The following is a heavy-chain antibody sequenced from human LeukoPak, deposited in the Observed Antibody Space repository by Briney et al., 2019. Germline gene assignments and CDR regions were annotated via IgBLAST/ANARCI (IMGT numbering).Heavy chain of an antibody. J-gene: IGHJ4*02. D-gene: IGHD4-17*01. V-gene: IGHV4-34*01. CDR3: ARAGSTVTLDY. CDR2: INHSGST. Sequence: SETLSLTCAVYGGSFSGYYWSWIRQPPGKGLEWIGEINHSGSTNYNPSLKSRVTISADTSKNQFSLKLSSVTAADTAVYYCARAGSTVTLDYWGQGTLVTVSS. CDR1: GGSFSGYY.